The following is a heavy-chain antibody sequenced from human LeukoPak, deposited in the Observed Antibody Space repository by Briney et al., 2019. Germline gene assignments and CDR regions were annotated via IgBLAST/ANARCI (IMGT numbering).Heavy chain of an antibody. D-gene: IGHD3-22*01. CDR3: ARDLSQYYYDSSGNYFDL. Sequence: APVKVSCKASGYTFTGYYMHWVRQAPGQGLEWMGWINPNSGGTNYAQKFQGRVTMTRDTSISTAYMELSRLRSDDTAVYYCARDLSQYYYDSSGNYFDLWGRGTLVTVSS. V-gene: IGHV1-2*02. J-gene: IGHJ2*01. CDR1: GYTFTGYY. CDR2: INPNSGGT.